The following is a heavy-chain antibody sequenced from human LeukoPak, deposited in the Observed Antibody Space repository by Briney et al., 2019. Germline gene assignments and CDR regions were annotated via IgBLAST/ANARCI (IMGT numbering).Heavy chain of an antibody. D-gene: IGHD3-22*01. CDR1: GLTFSGYA. J-gene: IGHJ4*02. V-gene: IGHV3-33*08. CDR2: IWYDGSNK. CDR3: AKAAVIVVGTYFDY. Sequence: GGSLRLSCATSGLTFSGYAMSWVRQAPGKGLEWVAVIWYDGSNKYYADSVKGRFTISRDNSKNTLYLQMNSLRAEDTAVYYCAKAAVIVVGTYFDYWGQGTLVTVSS.